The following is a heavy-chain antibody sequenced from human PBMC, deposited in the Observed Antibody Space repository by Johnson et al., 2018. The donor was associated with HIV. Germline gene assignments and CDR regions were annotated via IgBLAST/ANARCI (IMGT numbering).Heavy chain of an antibody. Sequence: EVQLVESGGGLVQPGGSLRLSCAASGFIFSDYWMHWVRQAPGKGLVWVSRINSYGSSTTYADSVKGRFTISRDNAKNTVYLQMNSLRTEDTAVYYCARGGITIFGVVDAFDLWGQGAMVTVSS. V-gene: IGHV3-74*02. CDR2: INSYGSST. CDR3: ARGGITIFGVVDAFDL. J-gene: IGHJ3*01. CDR1: GFIFSDYW. D-gene: IGHD3-3*01.